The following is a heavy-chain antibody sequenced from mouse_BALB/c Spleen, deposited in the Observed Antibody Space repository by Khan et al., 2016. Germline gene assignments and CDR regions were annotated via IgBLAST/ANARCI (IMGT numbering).Heavy chain of an antibody. J-gene: IGHJ4*01. D-gene: IGHD1-1*01. V-gene: IGHV3-2*02. CDR1: GYSITSDYA. CDR3: ARHYGSSYGGAMDY. Sequence: EVQLQESGPGLVKPSQSLSLTCTVTGYSITSDYAWNWIRQFPGNKLEWMGYISYSGSTSYNPSLKSRISITRDTSKNQFFLKMNSVTTEDTATYYCARHYGSSYGGAMDYWGQGTSVTVSS. CDR2: ISYSGST.